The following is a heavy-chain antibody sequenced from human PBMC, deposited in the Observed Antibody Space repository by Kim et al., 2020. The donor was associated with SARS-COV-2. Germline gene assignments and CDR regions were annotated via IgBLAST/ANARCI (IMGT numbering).Heavy chain of an antibody. CDR3: TTEWAAAGFYGMDV. Sequence: AAPVKGRFTFSRDDSKTTLYLQMNSLKTEDTAVYYCTTEWAAAGFYGMDVWGQGTTVTVSS. D-gene: IGHD6-13*01. J-gene: IGHJ6*02. V-gene: IGHV3-15*01.